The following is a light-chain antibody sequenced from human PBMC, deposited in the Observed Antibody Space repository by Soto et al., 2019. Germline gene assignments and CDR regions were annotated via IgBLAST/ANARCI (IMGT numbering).Light chain of an antibody. CDR1: SSDVGAYNY. Sequence: QSALTQPASVSGSPGQSITISCTGTSSDVGAYNYVSWYQQHPGKAPKLMIYEVSYRPSGVSNRFSGSKSGNTASLTISGLQAEDEADYYCSSCTTSNTLVFGTGTKAPS. J-gene: IGLJ1*01. CDR2: EVS. V-gene: IGLV2-14*01. CDR3: SSCTTSNTLV.